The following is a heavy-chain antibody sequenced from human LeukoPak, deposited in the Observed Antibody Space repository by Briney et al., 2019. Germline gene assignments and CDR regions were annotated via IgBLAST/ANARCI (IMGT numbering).Heavy chain of an antibody. CDR1: GFTFSSYS. D-gene: IGHD6-19*01. CDR2: ISSSSSYI. V-gene: IGHV3-21*01. Sequence: PGGSLRLSCAASGFTFSSYSMNCVRPAPGKGLGWDSSISSSSSYIYYADSVKGRFTISRDNSKNSLYLQWNSLRAEDTAVYYSARDGEVAVPGQAKKYYYYYMDVWGKGTTVTVSS. J-gene: IGHJ6*03. CDR3: ARDGEVAVPGQAKKYYYYYMDV.